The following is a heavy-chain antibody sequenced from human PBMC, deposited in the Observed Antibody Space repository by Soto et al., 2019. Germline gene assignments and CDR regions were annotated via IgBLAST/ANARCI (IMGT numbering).Heavy chain of an antibody. V-gene: IGHV3-53*01. CDR3: ARVISSGYPPLQVFDY. D-gene: IGHD3-22*01. CDR2: IYSGGST. Sequence: VGSLRLSCAASGFTVSSNYMSWVRQAPRKGLEWVSVIYSGGSTYYADSVKGRFTISRDNSKNTLYLQMNSLRAEDTAVYYCARVISSGYPPLQVFDYWGQGALVTVSS. CDR1: GFTVSSNY. J-gene: IGHJ4*02.